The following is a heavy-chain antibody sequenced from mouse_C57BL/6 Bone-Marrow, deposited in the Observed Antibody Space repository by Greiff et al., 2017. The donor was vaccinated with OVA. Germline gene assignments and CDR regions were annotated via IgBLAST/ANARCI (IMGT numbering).Heavy chain of an antibody. D-gene: IGHD2-3*01. V-gene: IGHV1-26*01. CDR2: INPNNGGT. CDR1: GYTFTDYY. Sequence: VQLQQSGPELVKPGASVKISCKASGYTFTDYYMNWVKQSHGKSLEWIGDINPNNGGTSYNQKFKGKATLTVDKSSSTAYMELRSLTSEDSAVYYCARGGDGYYPYAMDYWGQGTSVTVSS. CDR3: ARGGDGYYPYAMDY. J-gene: IGHJ4*01.